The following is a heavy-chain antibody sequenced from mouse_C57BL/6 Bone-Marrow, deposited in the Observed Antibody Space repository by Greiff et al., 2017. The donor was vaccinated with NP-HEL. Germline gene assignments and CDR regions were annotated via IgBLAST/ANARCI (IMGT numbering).Heavy chain of an antibody. CDR3: ARRGLPIYYGNLYLLDY. D-gene: IGHD2-1*01. V-gene: IGHV1-55*01. Sequence: VQLQQPGAELVKPGASVKMSCKASGYTFTSYWITWVKQRPGQGLEWIGDIYPGSGSTNYNEKFKSKATLTVDTSSSTAYMQLSSLTSEDSAVYYCARRGLPIYYGNLYLLDYWGQGTTLTVSS. J-gene: IGHJ2*01. CDR2: IYPGSGST. CDR1: GYTFTSYW.